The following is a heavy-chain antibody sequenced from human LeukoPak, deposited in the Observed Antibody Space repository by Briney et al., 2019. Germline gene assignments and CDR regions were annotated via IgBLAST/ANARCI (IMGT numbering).Heavy chain of an antibody. CDR3: ARGLGYCSGGSCYGDYYYGMDV. CDR2: IIPIFGTA. J-gene: IGHJ6*04. D-gene: IGHD2-15*01. V-gene: IGHV1-69*13. Sequence: ASVKVSCKASGGTFSSYAISWVRQAPGQGLEWMGGIIPIFGTATYAQKFQGRVTITADESTSTAYMELSSLRSEDTAVYYCARGLGYCSGGSCYGDYYYGMDVWGKGTTVTVSS. CDR1: GGTFSSYA.